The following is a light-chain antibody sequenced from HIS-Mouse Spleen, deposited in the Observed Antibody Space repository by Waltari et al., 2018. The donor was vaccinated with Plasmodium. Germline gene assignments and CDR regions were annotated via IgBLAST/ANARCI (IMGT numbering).Light chain of an antibody. CDR1: SSDVGSYNL. J-gene: IGLJ2*01. Sequence: QSALTQPASVSGSPGQSITISCTGTSSDVGSYNLVSWYQQHPGKAPKLMIYEGSKRPSGVSKRFPGSKSGNTASLTISGLQAEDEADYYCCSYAGSRVFGGGTKLTVL. CDR3: CSYAGSRV. CDR2: EGS. V-gene: IGLV2-23*01.